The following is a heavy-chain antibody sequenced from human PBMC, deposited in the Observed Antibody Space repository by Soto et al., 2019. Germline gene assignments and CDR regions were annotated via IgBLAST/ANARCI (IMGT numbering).Heavy chain of an antibody. D-gene: IGHD5-12*01. V-gene: IGHV3-64*01. CDR3: ARPHSGYVLDAFDI. CDR2: ISSNGGST. Sequence: EVQLVESGGGLVQPGGSLRLSCAASGFTFSNYAIHWVRQAPGKGLEYVSAISSNGGSTYYANSVKGRFTISRDNSENTLYLQMGSLRTEDMAVYYCARPHSGYVLDAFDIWGQGTMVTVSS. J-gene: IGHJ3*02. CDR1: GFTFSNYA.